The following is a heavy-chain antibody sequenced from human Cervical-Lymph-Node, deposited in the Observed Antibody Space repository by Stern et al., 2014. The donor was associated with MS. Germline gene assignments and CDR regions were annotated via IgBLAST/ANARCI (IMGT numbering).Heavy chain of an antibody. CDR3: ARVSYDFWSGYYVFDY. CDR1: GGAISSGGYY. V-gene: IGHV4-31*03. Sequence: QVQLQESGPGLVKPSQTLSLTCTVSGGAISSGGYYWSWIRQHPGQGLEWIGYIYYSGSTYYNPSLKSRVTISVDTSKNEFSLKLSSVTAADTAVYYCARVSYDFWSGYYVFDYWGQGTLVTVSS. D-gene: IGHD3-3*01. J-gene: IGHJ4*02. CDR2: IYYSGST.